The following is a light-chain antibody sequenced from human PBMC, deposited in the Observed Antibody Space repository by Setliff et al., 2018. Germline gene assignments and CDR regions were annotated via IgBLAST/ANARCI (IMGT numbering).Light chain of an antibody. CDR2: NND. J-gene: IGLJ2*01. V-gene: IGLV1-47*01. CDR3: AARDDILSSLV. CDR1: NSNIGSNY. Sequence: QSVLTQPPSASGTPGQRITISCSGINSNIGSNYVYWYQHLPGTAPTLLIYNNDRWPSGVPCRFFGSKSGTSASLAISGLRSEDEADYFCAARDDILSSLVFGGGTKVTVL.